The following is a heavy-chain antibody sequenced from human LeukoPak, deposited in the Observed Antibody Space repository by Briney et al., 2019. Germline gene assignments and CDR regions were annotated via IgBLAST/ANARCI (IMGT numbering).Heavy chain of an antibody. CDR3: ARDPDSSSWFDY. CDR2: INPNSGGT. Sequence: ASVKVSCKASGYTFTGYYMHWVRQAPGQGLDWMGWINPNSGGTKYAQKFQGRVTMTWDTSISTAYMELSSLRSDDTAVYYCARDPDSSSWFDYWGQGTLVTVSS. CDR1: GYTFTGYY. D-gene: IGHD6-13*01. J-gene: IGHJ4*02. V-gene: IGHV1-2*02.